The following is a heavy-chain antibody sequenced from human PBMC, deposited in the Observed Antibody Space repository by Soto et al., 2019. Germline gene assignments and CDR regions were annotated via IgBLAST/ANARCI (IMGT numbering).Heavy chain of an antibody. CDR2: IYSGGTT. J-gene: IGHJ4*02. D-gene: IGHD3-9*01. Sequence: GGSLGLSCAASGLTVSSNDVGGVRQAPGKGLEWVSVIYSGGTTYYADSVKGRFTISRDNSKNTLYLQMNSLRAEDTAVYYCARDSSLRYFDWLLGYWGQGTLVTVS. V-gene: IGHV3-53*01. CDR1: GLTVSSND. CDR3: ARDSSLRYFDWLLGY.